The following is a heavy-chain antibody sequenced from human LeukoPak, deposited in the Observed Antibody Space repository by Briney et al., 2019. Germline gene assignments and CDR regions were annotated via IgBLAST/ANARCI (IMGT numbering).Heavy chain of an antibody. J-gene: IGHJ4*02. D-gene: IGHD2-15*01. CDR2: ISYDGSNK. CDR1: GFTFSSYA. CDR3: ARDRLLSGYFDY. V-gene: IGHV3-30-3*01. Sequence: GGSLRLSCAASGFTFSSYAMHWVRQAPGKGLEWVAVISYDGSNKYYADSVKGRFTISRDNSKNTLYLQLNSLRAEDTAVYYCARDRLLSGYFDYWGQGTLVTVSS.